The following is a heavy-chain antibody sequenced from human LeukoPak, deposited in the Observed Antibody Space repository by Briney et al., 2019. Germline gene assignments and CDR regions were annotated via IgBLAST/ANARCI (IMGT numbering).Heavy chain of an antibody. V-gene: IGHV3-23*01. D-gene: IGHD5-18*01. CDR1: GFTFSSYA. Sequence: GGSLGLSWPAFGFTFSSYAMSWVRKAPGKGLEWVSAISGSGGSTYYADSVKGRFTISRDNSKNTLYLQMNSLRAEDTAVYYCAKSGGRGIQLWSSFDYWGQGTLVTVSS. J-gene: IGHJ4*02. CDR2: ISGSGGST. CDR3: AKSGGRGIQLWSSFDY.